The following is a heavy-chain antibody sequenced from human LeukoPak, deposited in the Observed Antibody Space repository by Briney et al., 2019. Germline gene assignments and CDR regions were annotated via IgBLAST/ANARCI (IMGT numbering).Heavy chain of an antibody. J-gene: IGHJ4*02. D-gene: IGHD3/OR15-3a*01. Sequence: PGGSLRLSCAASGFIFSSYGMNWIRQPPGQGLEWIGSIYYSGSPYYNPSLKSRVTISVDTSKNQFSLKVISVTAADTAVYYCARWRTARTGFDYWGQGTLVTVSS. CDR1: GFIFSSYG. V-gene: IGHV4-39*01. CDR2: IYYSGSP. CDR3: ARWRTARTGFDY.